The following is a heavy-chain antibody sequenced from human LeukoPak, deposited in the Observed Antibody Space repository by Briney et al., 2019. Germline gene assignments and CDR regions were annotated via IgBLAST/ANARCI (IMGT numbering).Heavy chain of an antibody. CDR1: GFTFSTYA. Sequence: PGGSLRLSCAASGFTFSTYAMSWVRQAPGKGLEWVSTITGDGGNTYYADSVKGRFTVSRDNSKNTLHLQMNSLRAEDTAVYYCAKDSRRGSIAVAVDYWGQGTLVTVSS. J-gene: IGHJ4*02. D-gene: IGHD6-19*01. CDR3: AKDSRRGSIAVAVDY. CDR2: ITGDGGNT. V-gene: IGHV3-23*01.